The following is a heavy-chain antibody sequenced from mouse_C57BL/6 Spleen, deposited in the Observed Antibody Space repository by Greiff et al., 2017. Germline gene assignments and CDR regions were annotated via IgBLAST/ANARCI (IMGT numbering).Heavy chain of an antibody. J-gene: IGHJ4*01. V-gene: IGHV1-61*01. CDR1: GYTFTSYW. D-gene: IGHD4-1*01. CDR2: IYPSDSET. CDR3: ASGGTGTVYAMDY. Sequence: VQLQQSGAELVRPGSSVKLSCKASGYTFTSYWMDWVKQRPGQGLEWIGNIYPSDSETHYNQKFKDKATLTVDKSSSTAYMQLSSLTSEDSAVYYCASGGTGTVYAMDYWGQGTSVTVSS.